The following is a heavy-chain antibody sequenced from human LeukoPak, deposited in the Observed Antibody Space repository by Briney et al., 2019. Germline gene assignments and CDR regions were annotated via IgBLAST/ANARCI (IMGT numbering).Heavy chain of an antibody. CDR2: IIPIFGTA. J-gene: IGHJ4*02. Sequence: SVKVSCKASGGTFSSYAISWVRQAPGQGLEWMGGIIPIFGTANYAQKFQGRVTITTDESTSTAYMELSNLRSEDTAVYYCARSALFGVVIKDTIFDYWGQGTLVTVSS. CDR3: ARSALFGVVIKDTIFDY. CDR1: GGTFSSYA. D-gene: IGHD3-3*01. V-gene: IGHV1-69*05.